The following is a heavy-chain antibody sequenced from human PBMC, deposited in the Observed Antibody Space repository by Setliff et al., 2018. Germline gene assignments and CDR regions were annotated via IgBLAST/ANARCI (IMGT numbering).Heavy chain of an antibody. J-gene: IGHJ5*02. CDR1: GYTFTSYA. D-gene: IGHD1-26*01. CDR2: INAGNGNT. Sequence: ASVKVSCKASGYTFTSYAMHWVRQAPGQRLEWMGWINAGNGNTIYSQKFQGRVTITRDTSASTAYMELSSLRSEDTAVYYCARVPVVGATKLYWFDPWGQGTLVTVSS. V-gene: IGHV1-3*01. CDR3: ARVPVVGATKLYWFDP.